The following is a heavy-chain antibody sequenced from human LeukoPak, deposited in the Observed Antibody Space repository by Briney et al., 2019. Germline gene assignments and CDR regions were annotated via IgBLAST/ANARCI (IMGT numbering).Heavy chain of an antibody. J-gene: IGHJ6*02. CDR1: GYTFTSYD. V-gene: IGHV1-8*01. Sequence: GASVKVSCKASGYTFTSYDINWVRQATGQGLEWMGWMNPNSGNTGYAQEFQGRVTMTRNTSISTAYMELSSLRSEDTAVYYCAREGVYYYGMDVWGQGTTVTVSS. CDR2: MNPNSGNT. CDR3: AREGVYYYGMDV. D-gene: IGHD2-8*01.